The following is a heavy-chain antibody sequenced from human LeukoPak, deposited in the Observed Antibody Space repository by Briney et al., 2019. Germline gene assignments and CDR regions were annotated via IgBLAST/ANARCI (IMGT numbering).Heavy chain of an antibody. J-gene: IGHJ4*02. V-gene: IGHV3-66*02. CDR2: IYSDGST. CDR3: ARRMVRGVSAFDY. Sequence: GGSLRLSCAASGFTVSSNYMSWVRQAPGKGLEWVSVIYSDGSTYYADSVKGRFTISRDNSKNTLYLQMNSLRGEDTAVYYCARRMVRGVSAFDYWGQGTLVTVSS. CDR1: GFTVSSNY. D-gene: IGHD3-10*01.